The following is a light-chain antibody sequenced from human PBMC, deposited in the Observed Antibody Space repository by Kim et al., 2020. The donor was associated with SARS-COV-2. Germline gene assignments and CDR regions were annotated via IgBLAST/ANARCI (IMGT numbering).Light chain of an antibody. Sequence: DIQMTQSPSSLSASVGDGVIITCQASQDINNYLNWFQQKPGKAPKILMNGASDLEAGVPSTFSGSGSGTDFPFTIPRLQSGDIATRSSSGLTPSGPACGGGTKVDIK. CDR2: GAS. V-gene: IGKV1-33*01. CDR1: QDINNY. J-gene: IGKJ4*01. CDR3: SGLTPSGPA.